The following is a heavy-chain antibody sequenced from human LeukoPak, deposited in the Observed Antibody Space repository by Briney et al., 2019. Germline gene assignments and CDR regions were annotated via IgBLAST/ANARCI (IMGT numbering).Heavy chain of an antibody. J-gene: IGHJ6*02. CDR1: GFTFSSYT. CDR3: ARAAHTTYVLGRYYYYAMDV. V-gene: IGHV3-30-3*01. D-gene: IGHD3-10*01. Sequence: QPGRSQRLSCAASGFTFSSYTMDWVRQAPGKGLEWVARISYAGSNNYYADSVKGRFTISSDNPKNTLYLQMDSLRAEDTAVYYCARAAHTTYVLGRYYYYAMDVWGQGTTVTVSS. CDR2: ISYAGSNN.